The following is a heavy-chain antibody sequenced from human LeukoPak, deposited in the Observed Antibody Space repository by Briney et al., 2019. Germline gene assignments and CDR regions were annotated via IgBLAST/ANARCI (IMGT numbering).Heavy chain of an antibody. Sequence: SETLSLTCAVYGGSFSGYYWSWIRQPPGKGLEWIGEINHSRSTNYNPSLKSRVTISVDTSKNQFSLKLSSVTAADTAVYYCARSPSYYGSGSYYPQYYYYYGMDAWGQGTTVTVSS. CDR3: ARSPSYYGSGSYYPQYYYYYGMDA. D-gene: IGHD3-10*01. V-gene: IGHV4-34*01. CDR1: GGSFSGYY. J-gene: IGHJ6*02. CDR2: INHSRST.